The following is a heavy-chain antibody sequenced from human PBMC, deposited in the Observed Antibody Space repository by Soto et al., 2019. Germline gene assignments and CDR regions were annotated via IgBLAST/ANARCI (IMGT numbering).Heavy chain of an antibody. CDR1: GYTFTSYA. CDR3: ARGITSSGVGIPGDY. CDR2: INAGNGNT. Sequence: QVQLVQSGAEVKKPVASVKVSCKASGYTFTSYAMHWVRQAPGQRMEWMGWINAGNGNTKYSQKFQGRVTITRDTSASTAYMELSSLRSEDTAVYYCARGITSSGVGIPGDYWGQGTLVTVSS. D-gene: IGHD3-3*01. V-gene: IGHV1-3*01. J-gene: IGHJ4*02.